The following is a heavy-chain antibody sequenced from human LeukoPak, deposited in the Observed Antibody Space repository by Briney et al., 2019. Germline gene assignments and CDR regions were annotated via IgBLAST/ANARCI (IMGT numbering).Heavy chain of an antibody. Sequence: GGSLRLSCAASGFTFSSYWMSWVRQAPGKGLEWVANIKQDGSEKYYVDSVKGRFTISRDNAKNSLYLQMNSLRAEDTAVYYCATYSSLNRREFQYWGQGTLLTVSA. D-gene: IGHD3-22*01. V-gene: IGHV3-7*01. CDR1: GFTFSSYW. CDR2: IKQDGSEK. CDR3: ATYSSLNRREFQY. J-gene: IGHJ1*01.